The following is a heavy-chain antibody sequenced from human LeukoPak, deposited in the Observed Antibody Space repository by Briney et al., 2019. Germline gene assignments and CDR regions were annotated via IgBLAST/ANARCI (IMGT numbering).Heavy chain of an antibody. V-gene: IGHV3-33*03. CDR1: GFTFSSYG. Sequence: GGSLRLSCAVSGFTFSSYGMHWVRQAPGKGLEWVAVIWYDGSSKYYADSVKGRFTISRDNAKNSLYLQMNSLRAEDTAVYYCASRQGARGLDYWGQGTLVTVSS. CDR2: IWYDGSSK. CDR3: ASRQGARGLDY. D-gene: IGHD3-10*01. J-gene: IGHJ4*02.